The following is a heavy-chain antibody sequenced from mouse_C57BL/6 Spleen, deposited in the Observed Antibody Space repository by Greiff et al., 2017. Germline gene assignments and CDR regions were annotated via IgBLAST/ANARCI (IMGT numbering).Heavy chain of an antibody. V-gene: IGHV5-4*01. J-gene: IGHJ1*03. CDR1: GFTFSSYA. CDR3: ARAEGQGWYFDV. Sequence: EVQLQQSGGGLVKPGGSLKLSCAASGFTFSSYAMSWVRQTPEKRLEWVATISDGGSYTYYPDNVKGRFTISRDNAKNNLYLQMSHLKSEDTAMYYCARAEGQGWYFDVWGTGTTVTVSS. CDR2: ISDGGSYT. D-gene: IGHD3-3*01.